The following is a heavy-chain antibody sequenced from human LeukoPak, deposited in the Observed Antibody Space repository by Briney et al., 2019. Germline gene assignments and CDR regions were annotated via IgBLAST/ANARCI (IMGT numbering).Heavy chain of an antibody. Sequence: KPSETLSLTCTVSGGSISSYYWSWIRQPPGKGLEWIGYIYYSGSTNYSPSLKSRVTISVDTSKNQFSLKLSSVTAADTAVYYCARVYYDFWSGYPIGGSFDYWGQGTLVTVSS. J-gene: IGHJ4*02. D-gene: IGHD3-3*01. CDR3: ARVYYDFWSGYPIGGSFDY. V-gene: IGHV4-59*12. CDR2: IYYSGST. CDR1: GGSISSYY.